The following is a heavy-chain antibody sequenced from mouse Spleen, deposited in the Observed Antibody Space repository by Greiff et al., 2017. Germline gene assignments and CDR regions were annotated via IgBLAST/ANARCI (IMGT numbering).Heavy chain of an antibody. CDR1: GYSITSDYA. CDR3: ARELGDY. CDR2: ISYSGST. J-gene: IGHJ2*01. V-gene: IGHV3-2*02. Sequence: DVQLQESGPGLVKPSQSLSLTCTVTGYSITSDYAWNWIRQFPGNKLEWMGYISYSGSTSYNPSLKSRISITRDTSKNQFFLQLNSVTTEDTATYYCARELGDYWGQGTTLTVSS. D-gene: IGHD4-1*01.